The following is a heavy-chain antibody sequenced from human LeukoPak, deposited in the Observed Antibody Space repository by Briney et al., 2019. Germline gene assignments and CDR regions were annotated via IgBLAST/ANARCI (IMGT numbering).Heavy chain of an antibody. CDR1: GFTFGDYA. CDR2: IRSKAYGGTT. CDR3: TRDAYYDR. Sequence: GGSLRLSCISSGFTFGDYAMSWFRQAPGKGLEWVGSIRSKAYGGTTEYAASVKGRFTISRDDSNSIAYLQMNSLKTEDTAVYYCTRDAYYDRWGQGTLVTVSS. V-gene: IGHV3-49*03. J-gene: IGHJ4*02.